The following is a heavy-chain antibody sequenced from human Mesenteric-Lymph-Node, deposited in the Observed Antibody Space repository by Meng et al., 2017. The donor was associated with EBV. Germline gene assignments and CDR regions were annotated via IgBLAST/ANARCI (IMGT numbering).Heavy chain of an antibody. D-gene: IGHD2/OR15-2a*01. V-gene: IGHV4-39*07. CDR3: ARGFLSFVRVFDY. CDR1: GGSSSSNSYY. J-gene: IGHJ4*02. Sequence: QLQRQESGPGLVKPSETLSLTCSVSGGSSSSNSYYWGWIRQPPGKGLEWIGEINHSGSTNYNPSLKSRVTISVDTSKNQFSLKLSSVTAADTAVYYCARGFLSFVRVFDYWGQGTLVTVSS. CDR2: INHSGST.